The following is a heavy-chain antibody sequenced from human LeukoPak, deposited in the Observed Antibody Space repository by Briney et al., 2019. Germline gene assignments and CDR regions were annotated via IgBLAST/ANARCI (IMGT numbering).Heavy chain of an antibody. CDR2: IYYSGST. J-gene: IGHJ4*02. V-gene: IGHV4-39*01. CDR1: GASISSSSYY. Sequence: PSETLSLTCTVSGASISSSSYYWGWIRQPPGKGREWIGTIYYSGSTYYNPSLKSRVTISVDTSKNQFSLKLSSVTAADTAVYYCARHLSGSSWFDYWGQGTLVTVPS. CDR3: ARHLSGSSWFDY. D-gene: IGHD6-13*01.